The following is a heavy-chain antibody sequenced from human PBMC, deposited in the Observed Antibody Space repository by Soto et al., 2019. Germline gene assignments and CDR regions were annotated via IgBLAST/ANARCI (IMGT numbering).Heavy chain of an antibody. CDR3: ARDIRGFSRALDY. CDR2: IHNSGTT. V-gene: IGHV4-61*01. D-gene: IGHD5-18*01. CDR1: GGSVNSDNYY. Sequence: SETLSLTCNVSGGSVNSDNYYWTWVRQPPGKGLGWIGNIHNSGTTNYNPPLQNRVTISIDTSKNQYSRKLTSVTAADAALYYCARDIRGFSRALDYWGRGTPVTVSS. J-gene: IGHJ4*02.